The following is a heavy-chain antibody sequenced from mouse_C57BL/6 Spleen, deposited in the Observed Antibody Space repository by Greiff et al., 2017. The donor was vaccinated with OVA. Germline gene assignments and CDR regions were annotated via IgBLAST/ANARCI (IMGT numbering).Heavy chain of an antibody. Sequence: EVQLQESGPELVKPGASVKMSCKASGYTFTDYNMHWVKQSHGKSLEWIGYINPNNGGTSYNQKFKGKATLTVNKSSSTAYMELRSRTSEDSAVYYCARPYDYAGAWFAYWGQGTLVTVAA. CDR3: ARPYDYAGAWFAY. V-gene: IGHV1-22*01. CDR1: GYTFTDYN. CDR2: INPNNGGT. J-gene: IGHJ3*01. D-gene: IGHD2-4*01.